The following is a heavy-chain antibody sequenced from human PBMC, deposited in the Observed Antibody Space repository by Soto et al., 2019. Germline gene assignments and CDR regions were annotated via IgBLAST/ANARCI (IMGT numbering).Heavy chain of an antibody. J-gene: IGHJ4*02. Sequence: SETLSLTCTVSGGSITSSSYYWGWIRQPPGKGLEWIGSIYYSGSTYYNPSLKSRVTISVDTSKNQFSLKLSSVTAADTAVYYCARAYGDYVFDYWGQGTLVTVSS. CDR1: GGSITSSSYY. V-gene: IGHV4-39*01. D-gene: IGHD4-17*01. CDR2: IYYSGST. CDR3: ARAYGDYVFDY.